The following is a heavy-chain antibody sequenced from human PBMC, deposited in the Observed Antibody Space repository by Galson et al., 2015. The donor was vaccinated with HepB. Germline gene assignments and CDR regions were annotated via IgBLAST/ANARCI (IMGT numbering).Heavy chain of an antibody. CDR3: ASPVITPGRFDI. D-gene: IGHD1-14*01. Sequence: ETLSLTCAVYGGSFSDYYWSWIRQPPGKGLEWIGEINQSGGTNYNPSLKSRLTISLDTSKNQFSLKLRSVTAADTAVYYCASPVITPGRFDIWGQGTMVTVS. J-gene: IGHJ3*02. CDR2: INQSGGT. V-gene: IGHV4-34*01. CDR1: GGSFSDYY.